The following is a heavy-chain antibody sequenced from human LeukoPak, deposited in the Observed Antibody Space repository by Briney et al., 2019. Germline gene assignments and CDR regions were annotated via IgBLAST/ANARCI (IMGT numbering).Heavy chain of an antibody. D-gene: IGHD5-24*01. J-gene: IGHJ3*02. CDR2: INPSGGST. V-gene: IGHV1-46*01. CDR3: ARAPQGCRDGYNCAFDI. Sequence: ASVKVSCKASGYTFTSYYMHWVRQAPGQGLEWMGIINPSGGSTSYAQKFQGRVTMTRDMSTSTVYMELSSLRSVGTAVYYCARAPQGCRDGYNCAFDIWGQGTMVTVSS. CDR1: GYTFTSYY.